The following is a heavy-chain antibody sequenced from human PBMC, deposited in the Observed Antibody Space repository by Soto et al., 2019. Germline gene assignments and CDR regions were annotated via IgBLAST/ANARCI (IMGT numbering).Heavy chain of an antibody. CDR1: GFTFSNAW. D-gene: IGHD3-3*01. CDR3: TTELTEKYYDFWSGYYDWAAGSWWFDP. CDR2: IKSKTDGGTT. V-gene: IGHV3-15*01. J-gene: IGHJ5*02. Sequence: PGGSLRLSCAASGFTFSNAWMSWVRQAPGKGLEWVGRIKSKTDGGTTDYAAPVKGRFTISRDDSKNTLYLQMNSLKTEDTAVYYCTTELTEKYYDFWSGYYDWAAGSWWFDPWGQGTLVTVSS.